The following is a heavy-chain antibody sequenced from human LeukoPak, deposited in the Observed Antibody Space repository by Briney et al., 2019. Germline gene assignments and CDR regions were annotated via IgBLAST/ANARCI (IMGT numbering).Heavy chain of an antibody. J-gene: IGHJ2*01. D-gene: IGHD1-26*01. CDR3: ARGELLRNNWYFDL. CDR2: IYYSGST. CDR1: GGSISSGDYY. V-gene: IGHV4-30-4*01. Sequence: SETLSLTRTVSGGSISSGDYYWSWIRQPPGKGLEWIGYIYYSGSTYYNPSLKSRVTISVDTSKNQFSLKLSSVTAADTAVYYCARGELLRNNWYFDLWGRGTLVTVSS.